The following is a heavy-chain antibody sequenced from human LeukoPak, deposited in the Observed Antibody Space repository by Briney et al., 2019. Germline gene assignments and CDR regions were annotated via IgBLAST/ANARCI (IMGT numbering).Heavy chain of an antibody. D-gene: IGHD2-15*01. Sequence: PGGSLRLSCAASGFTFSSYSMNWVRQAPGKGLERVSYISSSSSTIYYADSVKGRFTISRDNAKNSLYLQMNSLRAEDTALYYCARGYCSGGSCSPYYYYMDVWGKGTTVTVSS. CDR3: ARGYCSGGSCSPYYYYMDV. CDR2: ISSSSSTI. V-gene: IGHV3-48*01. CDR1: GFTFSSYS. J-gene: IGHJ6*03.